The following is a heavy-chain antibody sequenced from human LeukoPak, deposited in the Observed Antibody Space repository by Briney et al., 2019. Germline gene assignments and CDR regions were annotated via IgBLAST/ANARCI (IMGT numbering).Heavy chain of an antibody. CDR2: ICSGGSIK. D-gene: IGHD2-15*01. Sequence: PGGSLTLSCAVSGFSFSNYYTSWVRQAPGKGLEWVAYICSGGSIKYYADSLKGRYTITRDNAKKALYLPKNSLRAEDTAVYYCGRRYCSGTDCLFDYWGQGTLVTVSS. J-gene: IGHJ4*02. V-gene: IGHV3-48*03. CDR1: GFSFSNYY. CDR3: GRRYCSGTDCLFDY.